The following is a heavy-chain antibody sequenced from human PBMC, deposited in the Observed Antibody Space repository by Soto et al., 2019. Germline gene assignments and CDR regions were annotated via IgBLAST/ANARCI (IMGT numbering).Heavy chain of an antibody. CDR3: ARAGYSYDADY. CDR2: IIPIFGTA. J-gene: IGHJ4*02. Sequence: GASVNVSCKASGCTVSSYAISCVRQAPGQGLEWMGGIIPIFGTANYAQKFQGRVTITADESTSTAYMELSSLRSEDTAVYYCARAGYSYDADYWGQGTLVTVSS. CDR1: GCTVSSYA. V-gene: IGHV1-69*13. D-gene: IGHD5-18*01.